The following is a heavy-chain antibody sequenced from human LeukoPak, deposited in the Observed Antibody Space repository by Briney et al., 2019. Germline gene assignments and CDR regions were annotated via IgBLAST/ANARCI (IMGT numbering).Heavy chain of an antibody. CDR1: GVTFSRYG. D-gene: IGHD4-17*01. CDR3: AKDPGYGDYPYYFDY. CDR2: IRYDGSNK. V-gene: IGHV3-30*02. J-gene: IGHJ4*02. Sequence: GVSLRLSCAASGVTFSRYGMHWVRQAPGKGLEWVAFIRYDGSNKYYADSVKGRFTISRDNSKNTLYLQMNSLRAEDTAVYYCAKDPGYGDYPYYFDYWGQGTLVTVSS.